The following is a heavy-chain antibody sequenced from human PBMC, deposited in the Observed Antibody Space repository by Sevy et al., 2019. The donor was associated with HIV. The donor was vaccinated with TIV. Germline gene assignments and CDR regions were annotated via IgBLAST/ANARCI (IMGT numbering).Heavy chain of an antibody. V-gene: IGHV1-69*13. J-gene: IGHJ2*01. CDR1: GGTFSNYP. CDR3: ARGARYYYDSNNYSFRWYFDL. CDR2: ITPIFNTT. Sequence: ASVKVSCKASGGTFSNYPITWVRQAPGEGLEWMGGITPIFNTTNYAQKFQDRLTMAADESTNTAYMELSSLRSEDTAVYYCARGARYYYDSNNYSFRWYFDLWGRGTLVTVSS. D-gene: IGHD3-22*01.